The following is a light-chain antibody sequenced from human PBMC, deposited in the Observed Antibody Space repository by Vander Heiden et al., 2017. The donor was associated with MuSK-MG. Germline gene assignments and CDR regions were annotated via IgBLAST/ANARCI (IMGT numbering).Light chain of an antibody. V-gene: IGKV3-15*01. J-gene: IGKJ2*01. CDR3: QYYNGDCVYT. Sequence: VVTQYPSILSVSPGERATLSCRASQSVSNNLAWYQHKPGQAPRLLIYGASTRATGIPTWFSGSGCGTEFSHSISSLDAEYFEVLVGQYYNGDCVYTFGQGTKVEIK. CDR2: GAS. CDR1: QSVSNN.